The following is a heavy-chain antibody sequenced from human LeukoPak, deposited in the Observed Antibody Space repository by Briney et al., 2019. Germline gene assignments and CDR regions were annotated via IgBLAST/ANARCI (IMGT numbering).Heavy chain of an antibody. V-gene: IGHV4-59*08. CDR1: GGSISRYY. CDR2: IYYTGIT. CDR3: TRHDAVHVIGQGMGV. D-gene: IGHD3-16*02. Sequence: SETLSLTCTVSGGSISRYYWSWIRQPPGKGLEWIGYIYYTGITNYNPSLESRVTISVDTSKNQFSLKLNSVTAADTAVYYCTRHDAVHVIGQGMGVWGQGTTVTVSS. J-gene: IGHJ6*02.